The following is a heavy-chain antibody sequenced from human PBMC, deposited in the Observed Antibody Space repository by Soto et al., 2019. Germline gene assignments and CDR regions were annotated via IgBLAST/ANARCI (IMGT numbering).Heavy chain of an antibody. D-gene: IGHD2-15*01. Sequence: GGSLRLSCTASGFTFGDYAMSWFRQAPGKGLEWVGFIRSKAYGGTTEYAASVKGRFTISRDDSKSIAYLQMNSLKTEDTAVYYCTRPGGYCSGGSCYYYYYYMDVWGKGTTVTVSS. CDR1: GFTFGDYA. J-gene: IGHJ6*03. CDR2: IRSKAYGGTT. CDR3: TRPGGYCSGGSCYYYYYYMDV. V-gene: IGHV3-49*03.